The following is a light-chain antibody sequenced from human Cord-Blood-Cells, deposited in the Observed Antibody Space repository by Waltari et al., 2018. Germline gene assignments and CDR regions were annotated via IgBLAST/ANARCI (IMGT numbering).Light chain of an antibody. V-gene: IGLV2-14*01. J-gene: IGLJ3*02. CDR2: EVS. CDR3: SSYTSSSNWV. CDR1: SRDVGGYNY. Sequence: QSALTQPASVSGSPGQSITISCTGTSRDVGGYNYVSWYQQHTGKAPKLMIYEVSNRPYGVSNRFSCSKSGNTSSLTISGLQAEDEADYYCSSYTSSSNWVFGGGTKLTVL.